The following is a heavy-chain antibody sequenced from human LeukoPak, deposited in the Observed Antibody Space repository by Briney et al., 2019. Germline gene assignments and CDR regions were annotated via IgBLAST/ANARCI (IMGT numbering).Heavy chain of an antibody. CDR1: GFTFSGSA. CDR3: ARDMQLST. CDR2: ISYSGANS. J-gene: IGHJ3*01. D-gene: IGHD3-16*02. V-gene: IGHV3-23*01. Sequence: GGSLRLSCAPSGFTFSGSAMCWVRPAPGEGLEWVSLISYSGANSYYTDSVRGRFTISRDNSKDTLFLQMNSLRAEDTAIYYCARDMQLSTWGLGTMVTVSS.